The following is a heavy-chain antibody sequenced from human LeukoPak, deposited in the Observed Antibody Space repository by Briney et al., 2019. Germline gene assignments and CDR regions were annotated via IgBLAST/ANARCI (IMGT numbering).Heavy chain of an antibody. CDR3: AKDQPAYSSSWAELDY. CDR2: ISYDGSNK. D-gene: IGHD6-13*01. V-gene: IGHV3-30*18. Sequence: PGGSLRLSCAASGFTLSSYGMHWVRQAPGKGLEWVAVISYDGSNKYYADSVKGRFTISRDNSKNTLYLQMNSLRAEDTAVYYCAKDQPAYSSSWAELDYWGQGTLVTVSS. J-gene: IGHJ4*02. CDR1: GFTLSSYG.